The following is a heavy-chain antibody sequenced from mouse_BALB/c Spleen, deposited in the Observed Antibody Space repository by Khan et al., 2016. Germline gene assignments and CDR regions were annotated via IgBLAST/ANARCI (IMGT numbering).Heavy chain of an antibody. CDR2: IRSKSNNYAT. CDR1: GFTFNIYA. CDR3: MRGNDYDFYFDY. V-gene: IGHV10-1*02. D-gene: IGHD2-4*01. Sequence: EVQLVESGGGLVQPKGSLKLSCAASGFTFNIYAMNWVRQAPGKGLEWVARIRSKSNNYATSYVDSVKDRFTISRDDSQSMLYLQMNNLKTEDTAMYYCMRGNDYDFYFDYWGQGIPLTVSS. J-gene: IGHJ2*01.